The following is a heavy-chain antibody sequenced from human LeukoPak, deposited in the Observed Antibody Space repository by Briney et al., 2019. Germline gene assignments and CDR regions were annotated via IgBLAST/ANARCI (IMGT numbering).Heavy chain of an antibody. CDR1: GFTFSSYA. V-gene: IGHV3-23*01. Sequence: GGSLRLSCAASGFTFSSYAMSWVRQAPGKGLEWVSAISGSGGSTYYADSVKGRFTISRDNSKNTLHLQMSSLRAEDTALYYCVKDRCDRTTCPEVWGQGTLVTVSS. J-gene: IGHJ4*02. CDR3: VKDRCDRTTCPEV. CDR2: ISGSGGST. D-gene: IGHD2-2*01.